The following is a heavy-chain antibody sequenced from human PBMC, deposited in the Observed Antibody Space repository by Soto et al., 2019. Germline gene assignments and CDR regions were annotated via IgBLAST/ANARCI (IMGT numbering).Heavy chain of an antibody. CDR1: GDSISSSSYF. CDR2: VYSGGRT. CDR3: AGPLYTSLTHAFDN. Sequence: PSETLSLTCTVSGDSISSSSYFWGWIRQPPGKGLEWIGTVYSGGRTYYNPSLKSRVTISVDTSKNQFSLKLTSVTAADTAVYYCAGPLYTSLTHAFDNWGQGTVVTVSS. J-gene: IGHJ3*02. D-gene: IGHD2-2*01. V-gene: IGHV4-39*01.